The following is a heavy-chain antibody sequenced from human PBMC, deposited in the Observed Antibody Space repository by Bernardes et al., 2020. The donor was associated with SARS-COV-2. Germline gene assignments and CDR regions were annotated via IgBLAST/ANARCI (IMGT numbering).Heavy chain of an antibody. CDR3: ARGGTVSSPSAWFVY. Sequence: LILSCAASGLTFSRYNMNWVRQAPGQGLEWVSYINDRGDATYYADSVKGRFTISRDNAKNTLYLQMNSLRVEDTAVYYCARGGTVSSPSAWFVYWGQGTLFTVSS. J-gene: IGHJ4*02. V-gene: IGHV3-48*04. CDR2: INDRGDAT. CDR1: GLTFSRYN. D-gene: IGHD3-16*01.